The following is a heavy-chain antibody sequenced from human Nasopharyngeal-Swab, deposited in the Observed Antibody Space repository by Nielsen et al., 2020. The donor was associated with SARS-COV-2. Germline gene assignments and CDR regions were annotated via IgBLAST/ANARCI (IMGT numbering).Heavy chain of an antibody. CDR3: AREPGYYLDY. CDR1: GGSFSGHQ. CDR2: VSHGGGT. D-gene: IGHD3-3*01. Sequence: SETLSLTCAVYGGSFSGHQWSWVRQPPGKGLEWIGEVSHGGGTNYNPSLKSRVTISVATSKNQFSLKLTSVTAADTAVYYCAREPGYYLDYWGQGTLVTVSS. J-gene: IGHJ4*02. V-gene: IGHV4-34*01.